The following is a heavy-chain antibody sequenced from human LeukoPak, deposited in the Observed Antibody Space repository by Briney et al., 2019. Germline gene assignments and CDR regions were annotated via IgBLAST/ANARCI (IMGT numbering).Heavy chain of an antibody. CDR3: ARERSYGSGSYVGQDYFDY. J-gene: IGHJ4*02. V-gene: IGHV3-23*01. D-gene: IGHD3-10*01. CDR2: ISGSGGNT. CDR1: GFTFSSYA. Sequence: GGSLRLSCAASGFTFSSYAMSWVRQAPGKGLEWVSAISGSGGNTYFADSVKGRFTISRDNSKNSLYLQMNSLRGEDTALYYCARERSYGSGSYVGQDYFDYWGQGTLVTVSS.